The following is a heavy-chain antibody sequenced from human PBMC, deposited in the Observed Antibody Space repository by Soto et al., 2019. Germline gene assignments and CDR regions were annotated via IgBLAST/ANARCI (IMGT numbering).Heavy chain of an antibody. CDR2: IYHSGST. Sequence: QLRLQESGSGLVKPSQTLSLTCAVSGGSISSGGYSWSWIRQPPGKGLEWIGYIYHSGSTYYNPSLKTRVPISVDRSKNQFSLKLSSVTAADTAVYYCARDPGRWGQGTLVTVSS. J-gene: IGHJ4*02. CDR3: ARDPGR. V-gene: IGHV4-30-2*01. CDR1: GGSISSGGYS.